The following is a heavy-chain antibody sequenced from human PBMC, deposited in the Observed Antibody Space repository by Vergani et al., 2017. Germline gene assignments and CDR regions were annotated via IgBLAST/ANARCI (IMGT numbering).Heavy chain of an antibody. D-gene: IGHD2/OR15-2a*01. Sequence: EVELVDSGGKVVRPGGSLRLSCAASGFRFDQFGMMWVRQIPGEGPEWVAVISFNGLTVGYSESVEGRFTISRDNSKKSLFLQMSKVRAEDTASNDWAQGGIYSFYWVMNVWGNGTKVIVSS. CDR1: GFRFDQFG. V-gene: IGHV3-20*01. CDR2: ISFNGLTV. J-gene: IGHJ6*03. CDR3: AQGGIYSFYWVMNV.